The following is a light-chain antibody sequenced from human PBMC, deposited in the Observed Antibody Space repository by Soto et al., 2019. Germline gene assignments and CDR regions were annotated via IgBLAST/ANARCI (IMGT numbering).Light chain of an antibody. J-gene: IGLJ1*01. CDR2: DVS. Sequence: QSALTQPRSVSGSPGQSVTISCTGTSSDVGGYNYVSWYQQHPGKAPKLMNYDVSKRPSGVPDRFSGSKSGNTASLTISGLQAEDEAEYYCCSYAGRVYVFGTGTKLTVL. CDR1: SSDVGGYNY. V-gene: IGLV2-11*01. CDR3: CSYAGRVYV.